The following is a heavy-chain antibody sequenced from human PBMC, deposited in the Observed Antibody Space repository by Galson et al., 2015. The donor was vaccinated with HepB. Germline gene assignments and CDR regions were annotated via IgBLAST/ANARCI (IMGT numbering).Heavy chain of an antibody. CDR2: ILYDGGGK. Sequence: SLRLSCAASGFTFSSYVMHWVRQAPGKGLEWVAVILYDGGGKYYADSVKDRFTISRDNSKNMLHLQMNSLRVEDTAVYYCAKDLQGGWSQDYWGQGTLVTVSS. D-gene: IGHD6-19*01. CDR3: AKDLQGGWSQDY. V-gene: IGHV3-30*18. J-gene: IGHJ4*02. CDR1: GFTFSSYV.